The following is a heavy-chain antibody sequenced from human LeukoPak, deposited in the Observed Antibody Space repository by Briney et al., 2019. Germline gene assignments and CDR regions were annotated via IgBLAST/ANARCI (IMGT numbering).Heavy chain of an antibody. D-gene: IGHD6-13*01. CDR1: GYSFTSYW. V-gene: IGHV5-51*01. J-gene: IGHJ5*02. Sequence: GESLRISCKGSGYSFTSYWIGWVRQMPGKGLEWMGIIYPGDSDTRYSPSFQGQVTISADKPISTAYLQWSSLKASDTAMYYCARLGHSSSWYYWFDPWGQGTLVTVSS. CDR3: ARLGHSSSWYYWFDP. CDR2: IYPGDSDT.